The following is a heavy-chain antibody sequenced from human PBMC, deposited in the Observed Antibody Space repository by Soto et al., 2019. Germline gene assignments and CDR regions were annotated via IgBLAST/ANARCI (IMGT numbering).Heavy chain of an antibody. Sequence: GGSLRLSCSASGFTFSSYAMHWVRQAPGKGLEYVSAISSNGGSTYYADSVKGRFTISRDNSKNTLYLQMSSLRSEDTAVYYCARDLVAAAGEDVWGQGTTVTVSS. CDR1: GFTFSSYA. J-gene: IGHJ6*02. CDR2: ISSNGGST. CDR3: ARDLVAAAGEDV. D-gene: IGHD6-13*01. V-gene: IGHV3-64*04.